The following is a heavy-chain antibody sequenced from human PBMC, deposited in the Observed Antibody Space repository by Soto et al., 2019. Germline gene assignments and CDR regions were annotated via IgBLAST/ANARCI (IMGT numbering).Heavy chain of an antibody. Sequence: LRLSCAASGFTFSSYGMRWVRQAPCKGLEWVAVIWYDGSNKYYADSVKGRFTISRDNSKNTLYLQMNSLRAEDTAVYYCARGSRIVGATRYYYYGMDVWGQGTTVTVSS. CDR1: GFTFSSYG. V-gene: IGHV3-33*01. D-gene: IGHD1-26*01. CDR3: ARGSRIVGATRYYYYGMDV. CDR2: IWYDGSNK. J-gene: IGHJ6*02.